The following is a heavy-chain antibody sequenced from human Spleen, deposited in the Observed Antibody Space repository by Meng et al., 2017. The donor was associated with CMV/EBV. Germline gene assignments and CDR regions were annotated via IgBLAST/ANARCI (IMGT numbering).Heavy chain of an antibody. J-gene: IGHJ6*02. V-gene: IGHV5-51*01. Sequence: GGSLRLSCKGSGYTFTNYWIGWVRQMPGKGLEWMGIIYPGDSDTRYSPSFQGQVTISADKSISTAYLQWSSLKASDTAMYYCARGAAKYSSSGYGMDVWGQGTTVTVSS. CDR1: GYTFTNYW. D-gene: IGHD6-6*01. CDR2: IYPGDSDT. CDR3: ARGAAKYSSSGYGMDV.